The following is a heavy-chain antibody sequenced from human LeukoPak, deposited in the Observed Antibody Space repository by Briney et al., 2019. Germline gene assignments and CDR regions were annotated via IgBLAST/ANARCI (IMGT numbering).Heavy chain of an antibody. Sequence: PGGSLRLSCAASGFTFSSYEMNWVRQAPGKGLEWVSYISSSGSTIYYADSVKGRFTISRDNAKNSLYLQMNSLRAEDTAVYYCARGGYYDSSGFLWGQGTLVTVSS. J-gene: IGHJ4*02. CDR2: ISSSGSTI. CDR1: GFTFSSYE. CDR3: ARGGYYDSSGFL. D-gene: IGHD3-22*01. V-gene: IGHV3-48*03.